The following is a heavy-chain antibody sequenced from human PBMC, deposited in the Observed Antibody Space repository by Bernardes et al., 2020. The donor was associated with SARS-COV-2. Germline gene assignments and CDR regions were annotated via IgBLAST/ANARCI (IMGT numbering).Heavy chain of an antibody. CDR2: ISYDGSNK. CDR1: GFTFSSYG. CDR3: VGELLPRYGMDV. J-gene: IGHJ6*02. V-gene: IGHV3-30*03. Sequence: GGSLRLWCAASGFTFSSYGMHWVRQAPGKGLEWVAVISYDGSNKYYADSVKGRFTISRDNSKNTLYLQMNSLRAEDTAVYYCVGELLPRYGMDVWGQGTTVTVSS. D-gene: IGHD3-10*01.